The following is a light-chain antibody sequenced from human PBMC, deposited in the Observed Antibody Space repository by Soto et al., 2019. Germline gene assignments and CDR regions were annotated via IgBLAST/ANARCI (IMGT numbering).Light chain of an antibody. J-gene: IGKJ2*01. Sequence: DIQLTQSPSSLSSSVGDRVTITCRASQTVISYLNWYQQKPGQAPKLLIYATTHLQSGVPSRFSGSGSGTEFTLTISSLHPEDFATYFSQQNYNTPPYTFGQGTKLEIK. V-gene: IGKV1-39*01. CDR2: ATT. CDR3: QQNYNTPPYT. CDR1: QTVISY.